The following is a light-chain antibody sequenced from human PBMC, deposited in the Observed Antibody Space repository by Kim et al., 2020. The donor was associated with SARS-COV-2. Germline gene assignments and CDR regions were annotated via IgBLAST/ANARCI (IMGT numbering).Light chain of an antibody. J-gene: IGLJ2*01. CDR2: YDT. Sequence: PGQTASITWGGTNIGSRSVRWYQQKPGQAPMMVISYDTARPSGIPERFSGSNSGNTAALTISRVEAGDEADYYCQVWDSGSVHPVVFGGGTQLTVL. V-gene: IGLV3-21*04. CDR1: NIGSRS. CDR3: QVWDSGSVHPVV.